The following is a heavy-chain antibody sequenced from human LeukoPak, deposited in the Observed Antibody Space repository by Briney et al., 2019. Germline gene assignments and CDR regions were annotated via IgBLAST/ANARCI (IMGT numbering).Heavy chain of an antibody. J-gene: IGHJ1*01. Sequence: GGFLRLSCTASGFTFSNYSMSWVRQAPGKGLEWIGAISNSGGDTFYSDSGKGRFTIARDNSKNTLYLQMNSLRVDDTAVYYCAQQLGYCSGGTCYFTYWGQGTLVTVSS. CDR1: GFTFSNYS. V-gene: IGHV3-23*01. CDR3: AQQLGYCSGGTCYFTY. CDR2: ISNSGGDT. D-gene: IGHD2-15*01.